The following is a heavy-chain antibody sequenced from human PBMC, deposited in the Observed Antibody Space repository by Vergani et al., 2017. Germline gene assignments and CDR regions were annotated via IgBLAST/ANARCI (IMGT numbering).Heavy chain of an antibody. V-gene: IGHV5-51*01. Sequence: EKQLVQSGSETKKPGESLKISYQAFGYIFSNFWIGWVRQRPGSGLEWMGIIYPGDSEVKSNPTFRGQVIFSVDTSVNTAYLQWRSLQASDTATYFCASGGHGSENGGALQLWGQGTNITVSS. CDR2: IYPGDSEV. CDR1: GYIFSNFW. D-gene: IGHD3-10*01. J-gene: IGHJ3*01. CDR3: ASGGHGSENGGALQL.